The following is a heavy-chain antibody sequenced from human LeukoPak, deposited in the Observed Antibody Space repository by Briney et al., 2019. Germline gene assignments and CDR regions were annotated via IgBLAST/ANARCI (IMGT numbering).Heavy chain of an antibody. Sequence: GGSLRLSCAASGFTFSSYGMHWVRQAPGKGLEWVAVISYDGSNKYYADSVKGRFTISRDNSKNTLYLQMNSLRAEDTAVYYCAKDYHSSGWFGGNYYYYMDVWGKGTTVTVSS. J-gene: IGHJ6*03. CDR1: GFTFSSYG. D-gene: IGHD6-19*01. CDR2: ISYDGSNK. V-gene: IGHV3-30*18. CDR3: AKDYHSSGWFGGNYYYYMDV.